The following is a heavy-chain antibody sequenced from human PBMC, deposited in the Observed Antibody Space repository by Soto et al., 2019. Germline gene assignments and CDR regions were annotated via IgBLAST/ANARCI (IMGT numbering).Heavy chain of an antibody. V-gene: IGHV3-23*01. CDR2: ISGSGGST. CDR3: AKCGYYYYGMDV. J-gene: IGHJ6*02. CDR1: GFTFSSYA. Sequence: PGGSLRLSCAASGFTFSSYAISWVRQAPGKGLEWVSTISGSGGSTYYADSVKGRFTISRDNSKNTLYLQMNSLRAEDTAVYYCAKCGYYYYGMDVWGQGTTVTVSS. D-gene: IGHD2-21*01.